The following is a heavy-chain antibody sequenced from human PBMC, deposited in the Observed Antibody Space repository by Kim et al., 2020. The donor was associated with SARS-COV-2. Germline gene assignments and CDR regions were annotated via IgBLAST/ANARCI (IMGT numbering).Heavy chain of an antibody. CDR3: ARFKEEVSMIVVVITAVSSYLDY. D-gene: IGHD3-22*01. Sequence: SETLSLTCAVYGGSFSGYYWSWIRQPPGKGLEWIGEINHSGRTNYNPSLKSRVTISVDTSKNQFSLKLSSVTAADTAVYYCARFKEEVSMIVVVITAVSSYLDYWGQGTLVTVSS. CDR2: INHSGRT. V-gene: IGHV4-34*01. CDR1: GGSFSGYY. J-gene: IGHJ4*02.